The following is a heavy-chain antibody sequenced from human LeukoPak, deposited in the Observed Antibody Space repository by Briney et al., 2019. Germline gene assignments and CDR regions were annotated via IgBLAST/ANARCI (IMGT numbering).Heavy chain of an antibody. D-gene: IGHD1-14*01. Sequence: GGSLRFSCAASGFTFSSYSMNWVRQAPGKGLEWVSSISSSSSYIYYADSVRGRFTISRDNSKNTLYLQMTSLRVEDTAVYYCANYRKPQGLDYWGQGTLVTVSS. CDR3: ANYRKPQGLDY. CDR2: ISSSSSYI. V-gene: IGHV3-21*04. J-gene: IGHJ4*02. CDR1: GFTFSSYS.